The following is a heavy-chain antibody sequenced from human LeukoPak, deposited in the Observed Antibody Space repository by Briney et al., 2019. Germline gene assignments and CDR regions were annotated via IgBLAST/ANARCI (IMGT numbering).Heavy chain of an antibody. CDR1: GGSISSYY. Sequence: SETLSLTCTVSGGSISSYYWSWIRQPPGKGLEWIGYIYYSGSTNYNPSLKSRVTISVDTSKNQFSLKLSSVTAADTAVYYCARVRGSGSYPPYYYYGMDVWGQGTTVTVSS. CDR2: IYYSGST. V-gene: IGHV4-59*01. CDR3: ARVRGSGSYPPYYYYGMDV. J-gene: IGHJ6*02. D-gene: IGHD3-10*01.